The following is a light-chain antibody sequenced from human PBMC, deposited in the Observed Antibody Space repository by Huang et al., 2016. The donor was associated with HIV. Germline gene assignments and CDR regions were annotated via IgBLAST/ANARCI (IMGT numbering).Light chain of an antibody. CDR2: DAS. J-gene: IGKJ4*01. CDR1: QNVGTS. V-gene: IGKV1-8*01. Sequence: IRMTQSPSSLSASTGDRVTITCRASQNVGTSLAWYQQRPGRAPVLLIYDASTLQRGVPSRFSGSGSQTVFTLTIGCLQVEDAATYYCQHSDGLSPLTFGGGT. CDR3: QHSDGLSPLT.